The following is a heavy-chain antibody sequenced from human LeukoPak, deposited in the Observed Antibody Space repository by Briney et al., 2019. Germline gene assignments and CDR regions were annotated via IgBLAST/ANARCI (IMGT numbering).Heavy chain of an antibody. CDR1: GYSFTSYW. V-gene: IGHV5-51*01. Sequence: GESLKISYKGSGYSFTSYWIGWVRQMPGKGLEWMGIIYPGDSDTRYSPSFQGQVTISADKSISTAYLQWSSLKASDTAMYYCARGGIDFWSGYYAREFDYWGQGTLVTVSS. CDR3: ARGGIDFWSGYYAREFDY. CDR2: IYPGDSDT. D-gene: IGHD3-3*01. J-gene: IGHJ4*02.